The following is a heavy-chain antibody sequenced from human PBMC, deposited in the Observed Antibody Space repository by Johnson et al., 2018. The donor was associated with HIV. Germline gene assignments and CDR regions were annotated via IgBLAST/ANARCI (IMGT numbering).Heavy chain of an antibody. V-gene: IGHV3-13*01. D-gene: IGHD3-10*01. Sequence: VQLVESGGGLVQPGGSLRLSCAASRFTFSSYDMHWVRHVTGKGLDWISAIGTAGDTLYSGSVKGRFSISRDNAKNSLYLQMNSLRPGDTAVYYCVRGGSDAFDIWGQGTMVTVSS. J-gene: IGHJ3*02. CDR1: RFTFSSYD. CDR3: VRGGSDAFDI. CDR2: IGTAGDT.